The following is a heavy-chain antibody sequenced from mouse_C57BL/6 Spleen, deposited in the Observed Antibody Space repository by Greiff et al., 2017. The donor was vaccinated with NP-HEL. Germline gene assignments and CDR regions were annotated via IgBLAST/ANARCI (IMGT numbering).Heavy chain of an antibody. CDR1: GFTFSSYG. CDR2: ISSGGSYT. D-gene: IGHD2-1*01. Sequence: EVQLQQSGGDLVKPGGSLKLSCAASGFTFSSYGMSWVRQTPDKRLEWVATISSGGSYTYYPDSVKGRFTISRDNAKNTLYLQMSSLKSEDTAMYYCASYYGNYYFDVWGTGTTVTVSS. J-gene: IGHJ1*03. CDR3: ASYYGNYYFDV. V-gene: IGHV5-6*01.